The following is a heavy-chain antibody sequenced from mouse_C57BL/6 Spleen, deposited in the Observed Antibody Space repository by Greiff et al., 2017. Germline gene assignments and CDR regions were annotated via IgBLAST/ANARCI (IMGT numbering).Heavy chain of an antibody. J-gene: IGHJ2*01. V-gene: IGHV1-4*01. CDR3: ERGLTDYDGYY. CDR2: INPSSGYT. CDR1: GYTFTSYT. Sequence: QVQLQQSGAELARPGASVKMSCKASGYTFTSYTMHWVKQRPGQGLEWIGYINPSSGYTKYNQKFKDKATLTADKSSSTAYMQLSSLTSEDSAVYYCERGLTDYDGYYWGQGTTRTVSS. D-gene: IGHD2-3*01.